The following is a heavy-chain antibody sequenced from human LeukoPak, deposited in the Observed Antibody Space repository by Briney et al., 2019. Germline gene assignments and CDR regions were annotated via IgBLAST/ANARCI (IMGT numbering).Heavy chain of an antibody. J-gene: IGHJ4*02. CDR1: GGTFSSYA. V-gene: IGHV1-69*13. CDR2: IIPIFGTA. CDR3: ARSTTSKYGSGSYHV. D-gene: IGHD3-10*01. Sequence: SVKVSCKASGGTFSSYAISWVRQAPGQGLEWMGGIIPIFGTANYAQKFQGRVTITADESTSTAYMELSSLRSEDTAVYYCARSTTSKYGSGSYHVWGQGTLVTVSS.